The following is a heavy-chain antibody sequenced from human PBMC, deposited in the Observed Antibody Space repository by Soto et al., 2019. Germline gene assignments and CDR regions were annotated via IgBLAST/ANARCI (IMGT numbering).Heavy chain of an antibody. Sequence: QVQLVESGGGVVQPGRSLRLSCAASGFNFSSYGMHWVRQAPGKGLEWVAVIISDGSNKYYADSVKGRFTISRDNSENTLYLKMNSLRVEDTAVYYCARATPMDYWGQGTLVTVSS. D-gene: IGHD2-15*01. CDR2: IISDGSNK. CDR3: ARATPMDY. CDR1: GFNFSSYG. J-gene: IGHJ4*02. V-gene: IGHV3-30*03.